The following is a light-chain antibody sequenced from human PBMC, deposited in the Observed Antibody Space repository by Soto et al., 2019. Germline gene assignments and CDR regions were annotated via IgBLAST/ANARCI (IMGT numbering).Light chain of an antibody. V-gene: IGLV1-51*01. J-gene: IGLJ7*01. CDR1: SSNIGDNY. CDR2: GDY. CDR3: ATWDGSLSEIL. Sequence: QSALTQPPSVSAAPGQNVTISCSGSSSNIGDNYVSWYQHLPGTAPKLLIWGDYKRPSGIPARFSGSKSGTSGTLSITGLQTGDDADYFCATWDGSLSEILFGGGTQLTVL.